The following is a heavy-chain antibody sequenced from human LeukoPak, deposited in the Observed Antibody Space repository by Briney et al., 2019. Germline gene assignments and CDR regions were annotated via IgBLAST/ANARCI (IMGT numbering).Heavy chain of an antibody. V-gene: IGHV1-18*01. D-gene: IGHD3-22*01. CDR3: ARGFFDYYDSSGRRYNWFDR. J-gene: IGHJ5*02. Sequence: ASVKVSCKASGYTFTSYGISWVRQAPGQGLEWMGWISAYNGNTNYAQKLQGRVTMTTDTSTSTAYMELRSLRSDDTAVYYCARGFFDYYDSSGRRYNWFDRWGQGTLVTVSS. CDR1: GYTFTSYG. CDR2: ISAYNGNT.